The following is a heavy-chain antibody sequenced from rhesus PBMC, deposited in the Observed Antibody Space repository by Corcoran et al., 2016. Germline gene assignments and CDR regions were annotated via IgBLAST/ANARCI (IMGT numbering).Heavy chain of an antibody. V-gene: IGHV3S5*01. CDR3: ASSGYSSGSTPHY. CDR2: INSAGGTT. Sequence: EVQLVETGGGLVQPGGSLKLSCAASGFTFSTYGMSWVRQAPGKGLEWVSAINSAGGTTYYADSVKCRFTLTRDNSKNTLSLQMNSLRPEDTAVYYCASSGYSSGSTPHYWGQGVLVTVSS. CDR1: GFTFSTYG. J-gene: IGHJ4*01. D-gene: IGHD6-31*01.